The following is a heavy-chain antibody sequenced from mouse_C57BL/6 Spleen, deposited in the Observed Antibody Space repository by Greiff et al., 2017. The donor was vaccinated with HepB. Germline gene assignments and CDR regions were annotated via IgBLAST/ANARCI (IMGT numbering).Heavy chain of an antibody. V-gene: IGHV5-6*01. J-gene: IGHJ3*01. CDR3: ARHGRDYDVLAY. D-gene: IGHD2-4*01. CDR2: ISSGGSYT. Sequence: EVHLVESGGDLVKPGGSLKLSCAASGFTFSSYGMSWVRQTPDKRLEWVATISSGGSYTYYPDSVKGRFTISRDNAKNTLYLQMSSLKSEDTAMYYCARHGRDYDVLAYWGQGTLVTVSA. CDR1: GFTFSSYG.